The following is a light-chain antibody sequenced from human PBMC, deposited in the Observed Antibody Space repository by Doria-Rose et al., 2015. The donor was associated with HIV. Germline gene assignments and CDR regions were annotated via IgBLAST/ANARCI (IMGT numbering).Light chain of an antibody. CDR1: QRVKSSY. J-gene: IGKJ5*01. CDR3: QQYGTSRGT. CDR2: DAS. Sequence: TQSPGTLSLSPGERATLSCRASQRVKSSYLAWYQQKPGQAPRLLIYDASTRATGIPDRFSGSGSGTDLTLTISRPEPEDVAVYYCQQYGTSRGTFGQGTRLEIK. V-gene: IGKV3-20*01.